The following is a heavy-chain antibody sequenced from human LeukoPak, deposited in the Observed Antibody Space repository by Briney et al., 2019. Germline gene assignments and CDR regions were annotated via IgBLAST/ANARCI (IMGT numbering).Heavy chain of an antibody. CDR1: GYTFTGYY. J-gene: IGHJ3*02. Sequence: ASVKVSCKASGYTFTGYYMHWVRQAPGQGLEWMGWINPNSGGTNYAQKFQGRVAMTRDTSISTAYMELSRLRSDDTAVYFCASGFMGYDRSGYYDDAFDIWGQGTMVTVSS. CDR3: ASGFMGYDRSGYYDDAFDI. V-gene: IGHV1-2*02. D-gene: IGHD3-22*01. CDR2: INPNSGGT.